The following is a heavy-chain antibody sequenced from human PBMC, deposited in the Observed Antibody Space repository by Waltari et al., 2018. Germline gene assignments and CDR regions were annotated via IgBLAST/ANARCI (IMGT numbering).Heavy chain of an antibody. J-gene: IGHJ4*02. Sequence: QVQLQESGPGLVKPSETLSLSCAVSGYSISSGYYWGWIRQPPGKGLEWIGSIYHSGSPYYNPSLKSGVNMAGDTSKSQSSRKRSSVTAADRAVYYCARRYSYNDYGDYFFDYWGQRTLVTVSS. CDR1: GYSISSGYY. CDR3: ARRYSYNDYGDYFFDY. CDR2: IYHSGSP. V-gene: IGHV4-38-2*01. D-gene: IGHD4-17*01.